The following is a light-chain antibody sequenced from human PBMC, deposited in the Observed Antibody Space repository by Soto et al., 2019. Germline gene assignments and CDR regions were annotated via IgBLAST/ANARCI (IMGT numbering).Light chain of an antibody. CDR2: DVS. CDR3: QHYDNLPPLT. V-gene: IGKV1-33*01. Sequence: DIQMTQSPSSLSASVGDRVTITCQASQDITNYLNWYQQKPGKAPKLLIYDVSNLEPGVTSRFSGTGSGTHFTLIISDLQPEDIATYYCQHYDNLPPLTFGGGTKVDIK. CDR1: QDITNY. J-gene: IGKJ4*01.